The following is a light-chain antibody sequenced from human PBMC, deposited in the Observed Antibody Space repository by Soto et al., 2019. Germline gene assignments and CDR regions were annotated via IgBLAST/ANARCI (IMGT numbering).Light chain of an antibody. Sequence: LTQPPSASGSPGQSVTISCTGTSSGVGGYDYVSWYQQHPGKAPKLMIYEVTIRPSGVSDRFSGSKSGNTASLTVSGLQAEDEADYYCSSYTGGNPSYVFGTGTKVTVL. CDR2: EVT. V-gene: IGLV2-8*01. CDR1: SSGVGGYDY. J-gene: IGLJ1*01. CDR3: SSYTGGNPSYV.